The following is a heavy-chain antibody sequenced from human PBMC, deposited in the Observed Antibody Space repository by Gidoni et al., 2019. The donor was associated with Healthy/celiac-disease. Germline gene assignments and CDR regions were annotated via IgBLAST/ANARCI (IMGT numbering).Heavy chain of an antibody. D-gene: IGHD1-26*01. CDR3: AREAVVGAKIGGFDY. V-gene: IGHV3-21*01. CDR1: GFTFSSDS. J-gene: IGHJ4*02. Sequence: EVQLVESGGGLVKPGVSLRLSFAASGFTFSSDSMNWVRQAPGKGLEWVSTISSSSSYIYYADSVKGRFTISRDNAKNSLYLQMNSLRAEDTAVYYCAREAVVGAKIGGFDYWGQGTLVTVSS. CDR2: ISSSSSYI.